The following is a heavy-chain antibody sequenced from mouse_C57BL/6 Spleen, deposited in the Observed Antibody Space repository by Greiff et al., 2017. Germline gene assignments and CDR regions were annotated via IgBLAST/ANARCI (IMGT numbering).Heavy chain of an antibody. CDR2: IDPETGGT. D-gene: IGHD2-1*01. J-gene: IGHJ3*01. V-gene: IGHV1-15*01. Sequence: VQLQQSGAELVRPGASVTLSCKASGYTFTDYEMHWVKQTPVHGLEWIGAIDPETGGTANNQKFKGKAILTADKSSSTAYMELRSLTSEDSAVYYCTRGVPYGNYPAWFAYWGQGTLVTVSA. CDR3: TRGVPYGNYPAWFAY. CDR1: GYTFTDYE.